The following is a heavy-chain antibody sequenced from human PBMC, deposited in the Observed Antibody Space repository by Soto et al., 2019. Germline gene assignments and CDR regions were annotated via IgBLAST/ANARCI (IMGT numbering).Heavy chain of an antibody. CDR3: ARDPPTGTTLDWADS. CDR1: GFTFSSYS. D-gene: IGHD1-7*01. CDR2: ISSSGSFM. Sequence: GGSLRLSCAASGFTFSSYSMNWVRQSPGKGLEWVSSISSSGSFMNYADSVKGRFTISRDNAKNSLYLQMSGLKDEDTAVYYCARDPPTGTTLDWADSWGQGTLVTVSS. V-gene: IGHV3-21*01. J-gene: IGHJ4*02.